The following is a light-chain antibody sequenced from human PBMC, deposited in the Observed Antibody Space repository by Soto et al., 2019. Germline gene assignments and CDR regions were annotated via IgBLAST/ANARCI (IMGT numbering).Light chain of an antibody. CDR2: GAS. V-gene: IGKV3-20*01. J-gene: IGKJ5*01. CDR1: QSVSSSY. CDR3: QQYGRSRIT. Sequence: EIVLPQSPGTLSLSPGERATLSCRASQSVSSSYLAWYQQKPVQAPRLLIYGASSRATGIPDRFSGSWSGTNFTLTISRLEPEDFAVYYCQQYGRSRITFVQGTRLEIK.